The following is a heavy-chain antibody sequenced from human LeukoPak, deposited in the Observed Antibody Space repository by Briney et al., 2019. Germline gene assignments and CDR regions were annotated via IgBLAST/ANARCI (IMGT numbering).Heavy chain of an antibody. Sequence: ASVKVSCKASGYTFTGYYMHWVRQAPGQGLEWMGWINPNSGGTNYAQKFQGRVTMTRDTSISAAYMELSRLRSDDTAVYYCARGDSSGWPAHYWGQGTPVTVSS. V-gene: IGHV1-2*02. J-gene: IGHJ4*02. CDR1: GYTFTGYY. CDR3: ARGDSSGWPAHY. D-gene: IGHD6-19*01. CDR2: INPNSGGT.